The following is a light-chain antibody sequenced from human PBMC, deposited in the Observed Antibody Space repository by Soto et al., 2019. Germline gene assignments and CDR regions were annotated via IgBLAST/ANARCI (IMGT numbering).Light chain of an antibody. Sequence: DIQLTQSPSFLSASVGDRATITCRASQDISSSLAWYQQKPGKAPKLLIYAASTLQGGVPSRFGGSGSGTEFTITISRLRPEDFATYYCQQLNSYPSITFGHGTRLEIK. CDR3: QQLNSYPSIT. J-gene: IGKJ5*01. CDR1: QDISSS. V-gene: IGKV1-9*01. CDR2: AAS.